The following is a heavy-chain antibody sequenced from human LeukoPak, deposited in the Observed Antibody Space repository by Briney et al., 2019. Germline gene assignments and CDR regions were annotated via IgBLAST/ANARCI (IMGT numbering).Heavy chain of an antibody. Sequence: GASVKVSCKASGYTFTSYGISWVRQAPGQGLEWMGWISAYNGNTNYAQKLQGRVTMTTDTSTSTAYMELRSLRSDDTAVYYCARVGRALEWLFVPDYYYYYMDVWGKGTTATVSS. CDR3: ARVGRALEWLFVPDYYYYYMDV. D-gene: IGHD3-3*01. CDR2: ISAYNGNT. V-gene: IGHV1-18*01. CDR1: GYTFTSYG. J-gene: IGHJ6*03.